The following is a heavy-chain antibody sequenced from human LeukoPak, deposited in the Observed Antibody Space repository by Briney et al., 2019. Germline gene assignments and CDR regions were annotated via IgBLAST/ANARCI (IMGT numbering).Heavy chain of an antibody. CDR1: RFTFSSYA. CDR2: ISGSGDST. D-gene: IGHD3-9*01. J-gene: IGHJ4*02. CDR3: AKVRYVGFYFDN. Sequence: PGGSLRLSCAASRFTFSSYAMNWVRQAPGKGLEWVSGISGSGDSTYYPDSVKGRFTISRDNSKNTLYLQMNSLRAEDTAVYYCAKVRYVGFYFDNWGQGTLVTVST. V-gene: IGHV3-23*01.